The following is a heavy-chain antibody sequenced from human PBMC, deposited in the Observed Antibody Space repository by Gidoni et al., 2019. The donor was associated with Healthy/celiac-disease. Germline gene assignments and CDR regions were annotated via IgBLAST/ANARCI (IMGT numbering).Heavy chain of an antibody. CDR2: ITPFNGNT. V-gene: IGHV1-45*02. CDR3: FDSSGSDAFDI. J-gene: IGHJ3*02. CDR1: GYTFTYRY. Sequence: QMQLVQSGAAVKKTGSSVKVSCKASGYTFTYRYLHWVRQAPGQALEWMGWITPFNGNTNYAQKFQDRVTITRDRSMSTAYMELSSLRSEDTAMYYCFDSSGSDAFDIWGQGTMVTVSS. D-gene: IGHD3-22*01.